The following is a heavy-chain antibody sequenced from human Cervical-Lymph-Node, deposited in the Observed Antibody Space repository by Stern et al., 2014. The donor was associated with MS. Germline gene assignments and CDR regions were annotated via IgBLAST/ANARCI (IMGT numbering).Heavy chain of an antibody. CDR3: ARDRLGIPWYFDL. J-gene: IGHJ2*01. Sequence: EVQLVESGGGLVKPGGSLRLSCAASGFTFTSYSMNWVRQAPGNGLDWVSSISSSSSSIYYADSVKGRFTVSRDNAKNSLFLHMHSLRAEDTAVYYCARDRLGIPWYFDLWGRGTLVTVSS. V-gene: IGHV3-21*01. D-gene: IGHD7-27*01. CDR1: GFTFTSYS. CDR2: ISSSSSSI.